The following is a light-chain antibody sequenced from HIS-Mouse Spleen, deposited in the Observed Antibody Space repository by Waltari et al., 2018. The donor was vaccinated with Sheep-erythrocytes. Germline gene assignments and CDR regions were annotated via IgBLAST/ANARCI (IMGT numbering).Light chain of an antibody. V-gene: IGLV3-19*01. Sequence: SSELTQDPAVSVALGQTVRITCQGDSLRSYYASWFQQKPGQAPVLGIYGKNNRPSGIPDLFSGSSSGNTASLTITGAQAEDEADFYCNSRDSSGNHLGVVFGGGTKLTVL. CDR2: GKN. CDR3: NSRDSSGNHLGVV. J-gene: IGLJ2*01. CDR1: SLRSYY.